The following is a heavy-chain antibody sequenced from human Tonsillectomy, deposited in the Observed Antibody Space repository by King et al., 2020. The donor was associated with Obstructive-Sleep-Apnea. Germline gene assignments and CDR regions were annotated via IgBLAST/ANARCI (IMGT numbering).Heavy chain of an antibody. J-gene: IGHJ4*02. V-gene: IGHV3-11*06. CDR1: GFTFSNYY. D-gene: IGHD1-14*01. CDR2: ITRTGSYT. CDR3: TRHHAALSPFDY. Sequence: VQLVESGGGLVKPGGSLRLSCAASGFTFSNYYMSWIRQAPGKGLEWISYITRTGSYTNYADSVKGRFTISRDNAKNSLYLQMNSLRAEDTAVYYCTRHHAALSPFDYWGQGTLVTVSS.